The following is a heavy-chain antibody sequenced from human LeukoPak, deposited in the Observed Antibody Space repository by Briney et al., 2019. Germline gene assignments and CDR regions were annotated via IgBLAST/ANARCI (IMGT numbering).Heavy chain of an antibody. CDR3: AKHNWNYDS. CDR1: GFTFDDYG. Sequence: GGSLRLSCAASGFTFDDYGMSWVRQAPGKGLEWVSGINWNGGSTGYADSVKGRFTISRDNSKNSLYLQMSSLRTEDTALYYCAKHNWNYDSWGQGTLVTVSS. CDR2: INWNGGST. J-gene: IGHJ5*01. D-gene: IGHD1-1*01. V-gene: IGHV3-20*04.